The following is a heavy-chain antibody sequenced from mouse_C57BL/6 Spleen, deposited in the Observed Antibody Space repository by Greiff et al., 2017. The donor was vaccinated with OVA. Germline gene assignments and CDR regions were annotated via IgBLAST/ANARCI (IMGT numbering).Heavy chain of an antibody. CDR2: IRSKSNNYAT. Sequence: EVQLVESGGGLVQPKGSLKLSCAASGFSFNTYAMNWVRQAPGKGLEWVARIRSKSNNYATYYADSVKDRFTISRDDSESMLYLQMNNLKTEDTAMYYCVSEGARVYFDYWGQGTTLTVSS. CDR1: GFSFNTYA. CDR3: VSEGARVYFDY. V-gene: IGHV10-1*01. J-gene: IGHJ2*01.